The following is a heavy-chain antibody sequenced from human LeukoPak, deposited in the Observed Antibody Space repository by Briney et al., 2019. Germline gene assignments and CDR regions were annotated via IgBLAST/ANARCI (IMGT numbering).Heavy chain of an antibody. CDR1: GYTFTGYY. V-gene: IGHV1-2*02. Sequence: ASVKVSCKASGYTFTGYYMRWVRQAPGQGLEWMGWINPNSGGTNYAQKFQGRVTMTRGTSISTAYMELSRLRSDDTAVYYCARDWEYYDSSGYFHWFDPWGQGTLVTVSS. CDR2: INPNSGGT. D-gene: IGHD3-22*01. J-gene: IGHJ5*02. CDR3: ARDWEYYDSSGYFHWFDP.